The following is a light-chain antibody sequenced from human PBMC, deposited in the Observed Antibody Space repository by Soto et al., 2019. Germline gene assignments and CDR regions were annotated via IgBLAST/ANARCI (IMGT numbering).Light chain of an antibody. CDR3: QQYNNWPPWT. Sequence: EIGMTQSPATLSVSPGERATHACRASQSVSSNVAWYQQKPGQAPRLLIYGASTRATGIPARFSGSGSGTEFTLTISRLQSEDFAVYYCQQYNNWPPWTFGQGTKVEIK. V-gene: IGKV3-15*01. CDR1: QSVSSN. J-gene: IGKJ1*01. CDR2: GAS.